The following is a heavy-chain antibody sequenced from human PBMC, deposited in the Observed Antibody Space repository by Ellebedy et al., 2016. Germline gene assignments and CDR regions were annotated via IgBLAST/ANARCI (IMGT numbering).Heavy chain of an antibody. D-gene: IGHD6-6*01. CDR1: GFTFSVYW. CDR2: IKQDGSEK. J-gene: IGHJ5*02. V-gene: IGHV3-7*01. CDR3: ARDRIKYSSSSSGWFDP. Sequence: GGSLRLSCAASGFTFSVYWMSWVRQAPGKGLEWVANIKQDGSEKYYVDSVKGRFTISRDNAKNSLYLQMNSLRAEDTAVYYCARDRIKYSSSSSGWFDPWGQGTLVTVSS.